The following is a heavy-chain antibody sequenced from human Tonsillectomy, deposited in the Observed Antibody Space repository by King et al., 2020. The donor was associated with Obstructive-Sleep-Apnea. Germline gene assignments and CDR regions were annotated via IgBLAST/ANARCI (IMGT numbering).Heavy chain of an antibody. CDR2: IYYSGTT. D-gene: IGHD2/OR15-2a*01. Sequence: VQLQESGPGLVKPSQTLSLTCTVSGGSVSSGDYYWRWIRQPPGKGLEWIGFIYYSGTTSYNPSLESRITISVDTSKNQFSLKLSSVTAADTAVYYCARERFRTFSDLDYWGQGTLVTVSS. CDR3: ARERFRTFSDLDY. J-gene: IGHJ4*02. V-gene: IGHV4-30-4*08. CDR1: GGSVSSGDYY.